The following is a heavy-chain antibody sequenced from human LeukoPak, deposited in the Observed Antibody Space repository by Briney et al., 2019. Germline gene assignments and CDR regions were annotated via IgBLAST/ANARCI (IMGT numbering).Heavy chain of an antibody. CDR3: ARVRYCSSTTCRGAFDI. J-gene: IGHJ3*02. CDR2: TRNKANSYTT. CDR1: GFTFSDHY. Sequence: GGSLRLSCAASGFTFSDHYMDWVRQAPGKGLEWVGRTRNKANSYTTEYAASVKDRFTISRDDSEKSLYLQMNGLKTEDTAVYYCARVRYCSSTTCRGAFDIWGQGTMVTVSS. V-gene: IGHV3-72*01. D-gene: IGHD2-2*01.